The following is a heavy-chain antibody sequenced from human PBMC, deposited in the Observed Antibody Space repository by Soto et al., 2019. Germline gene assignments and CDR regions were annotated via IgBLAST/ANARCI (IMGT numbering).Heavy chain of an antibody. J-gene: IGHJ4*02. CDR3: AIGPRMWLAGGGY. Sequence: TSETLSLTCAVYGGSFSGYYWSWIRQPPGKGLEWLGEINHSGITDYNPSLKSRITISIYTSKKQFSLKLNSVTAADTAVYYGAIGPRMWLAGGGYWGQGTQVTVSS. D-gene: IGHD6-19*01. CDR1: GGSFSGYY. V-gene: IGHV4-34*01. CDR2: INHSGIT.